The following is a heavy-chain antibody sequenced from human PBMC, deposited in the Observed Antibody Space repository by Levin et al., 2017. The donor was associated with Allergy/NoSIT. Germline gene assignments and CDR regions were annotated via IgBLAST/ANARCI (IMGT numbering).Heavy chain of an antibody. CDR2: ISYDGSNK. D-gene: IGHD6-6*01. V-gene: IGHV3-30*04. CDR1: GFTFSSYA. J-gene: IGHJ6*02. Sequence: GESLKISCAASGFTFSSYAMHWVRQAPGKGLEWVAVISYDGSNKYYADSVKGRFTISRDNSKNTLYLQMNSLRAEDTAVYYCARAGPHNGIAARPHRYDYYGMDVWGQGTTVTV. CDR3: ARAGPHNGIAARPHRYDYYGMDV.